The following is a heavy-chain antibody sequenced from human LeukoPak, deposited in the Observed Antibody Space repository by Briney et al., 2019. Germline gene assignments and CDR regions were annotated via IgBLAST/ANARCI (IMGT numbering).Heavy chain of an antibody. CDR3: ARRSGSVTTEGGWFDP. CDR1: GYSISSGYY. CDR2: IYHSGIT. V-gene: IGHV4-38-2*02. Sequence: SETLSLTCTVSGYSISSGYYWGWIRQPPGKGLEWIAIIYHSGITYYNPSLKSRVTISVDTSKNQFSLKLSSVTAADTAVYYCARRSGSVTTEGGWFDPWGQGTLVTVSS. J-gene: IGHJ5*02. D-gene: IGHD4-17*01.